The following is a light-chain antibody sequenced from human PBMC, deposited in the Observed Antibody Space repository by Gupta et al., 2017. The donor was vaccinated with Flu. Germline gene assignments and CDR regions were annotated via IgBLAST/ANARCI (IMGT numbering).Light chain of an antibody. CDR1: ALPKKD. Sequence: SFELAQPPSASVSPGQTARITCSGDALPKKDVTCYQQKSGQAPVMVMYEDSERPSGIPERLSGSHLGTMATLTISGAQVEDEGEYYCYSTDSSGNRVFGTGTKVTVL. CDR2: EDS. V-gene: IGLV3-10*01. J-gene: IGLJ1*01. CDR3: YSTDSSGNRV.